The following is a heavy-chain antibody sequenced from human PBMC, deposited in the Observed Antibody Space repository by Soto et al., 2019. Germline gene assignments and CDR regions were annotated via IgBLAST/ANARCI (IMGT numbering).Heavy chain of an antibody. CDR1: GGSISSYY. Sequence: SETLSLTCTVSGGSISSYYWSWIRQPPGKGLEWIGYIYYSGSTNYNPSLKSRVTISVDTSKNQFSLKLTSVTAADTAIYYCASHVLLWFGEYFDYWGQGTLVTVSS. J-gene: IGHJ4*02. CDR3: ASHVLLWFGEYFDY. D-gene: IGHD3-10*01. V-gene: IGHV4-59*08. CDR2: IYYSGST.